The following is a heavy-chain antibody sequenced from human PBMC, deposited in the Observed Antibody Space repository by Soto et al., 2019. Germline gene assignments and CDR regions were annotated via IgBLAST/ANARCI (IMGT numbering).Heavy chain of an antibody. D-gene: IGHD5-18*01. Sequence: ASVKVSCKASGGTFGSHGIAWVRQAPGQGLEWMGGFIAMLGTPTYAKKVQGRATITADESLTSSYLELRSLRSEDTGVYFCARGAMANFDYWGQGTVVTAPQ. CDR1: GGTFGSHG. CDR2: FIAMLGTP. J-gene: IGHJ4*02. CDR3: ARGAMANFDY. V-gene: IGHV1-69*13.